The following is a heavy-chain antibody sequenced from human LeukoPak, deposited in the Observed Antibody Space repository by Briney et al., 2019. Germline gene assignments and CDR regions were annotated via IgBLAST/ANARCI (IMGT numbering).Heavy chain of an antibody. CDR2: FDPEDGET. J-gene: IGHJ4*02. CDR1: GYTLTELS. CDR3: ARGSLYCSGGSCYLLQFDY. D-gene: IGHD2-15*01. V-gene: IGHV1-24*01. Sequence: GASVKVSCKVSGYTLTELSMHWVRQAPGKGLEWMGGFDPEDGETIYAQKFQGRVTMTEDTSTDTAYMELSSLRSEDTAVYYCARGSLYCSGGSCYLLQFDYWGQGTLVTVSS.